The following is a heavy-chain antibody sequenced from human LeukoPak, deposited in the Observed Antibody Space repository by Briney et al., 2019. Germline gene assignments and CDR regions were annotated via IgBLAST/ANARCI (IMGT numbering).Heavy chain of an antibody. CDR3: ARLQWRFDP. D-gene: IGHD6-19*01. CDR2: IYYSGST. Sequence: SETLSLTCTVSGGSISSYYWSWIRQPPGKGLEWIGYIYYSGSTNYNPSLTSRVTISVDTSKNQFSLKLSSVTAADTAVYYCARLQWRFDPWGQGTLVTVSS. J-gene: IGHJ5*02. V-gene: IGHV4-59*08. CDR1: GGSISSYY.